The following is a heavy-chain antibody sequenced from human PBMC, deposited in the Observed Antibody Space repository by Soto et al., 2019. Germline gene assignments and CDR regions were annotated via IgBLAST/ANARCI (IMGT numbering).Heavy chain of an antibody. Sequence: PGGSLRLSCAVSGITSSDFHMSWIRQAPGKGLEWLSYLSVGGSYTNYADSVRGRFTISRDNAKNSLYLEMNSLRAEDTAVYYCARGASSSGHFDHWGQGTLVTVSS. CDR3: ARGASSSGHFDH. D-gene: IGHD6-13*01. CDR2: LSVGGSYT. J-gene: IGHJ4*02. V-gene: IGHV3-11*05. CDR1: GITSSDFH.